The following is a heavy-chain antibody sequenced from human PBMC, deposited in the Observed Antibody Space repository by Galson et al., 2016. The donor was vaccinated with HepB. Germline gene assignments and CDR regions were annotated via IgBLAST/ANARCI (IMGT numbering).Heavy chain of an antibody. CDR2: IKQDGSEK. Sequence: SLRLSCAASGFTFSSYWMSWVRQAPGKGLEWVANIKQDGSEKYYVDSVKGRFIISRDNAKNSLCLQMNSLRAEDTALYYCAREGSEILRYFDRPFDFWGQGTLVTVSS. V-gene: IGHV3-7*01. D-gene: IGHD3-9*01. CDR1: GFTFSSYW. J-gene: IGHJ4*02. CDR3: AREGSEILRYFDRPFDF.